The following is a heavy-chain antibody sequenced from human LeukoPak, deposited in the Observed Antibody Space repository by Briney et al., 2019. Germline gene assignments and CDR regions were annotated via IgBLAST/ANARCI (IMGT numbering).Heavy chain of an antibody. V-gene: IGHV1-18*01. CDR2: ISAYSGNT. CDR3: AISQGSYYDTSGYLGGDY. CDR1: GYTFTNSG. D-gene: IGHD3-22*01. Sequence: GASVKVSCKASGYTFTNSGIFWVRQAPGQGLEWMGWISAYSGNTNYAQKLQGRVTMTTETSTSTAYMELESLRSDDTAVYYCAISQGSYYDTSGYLGGDYCGQGTLVTVSS. J-gene: IGHJ4*02.